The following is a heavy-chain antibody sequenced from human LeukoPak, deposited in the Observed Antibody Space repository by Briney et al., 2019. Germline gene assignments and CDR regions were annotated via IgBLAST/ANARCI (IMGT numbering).Heavy chain of an antibody. CDR1: GGSFSGYY. Sequence: PSETLSLTCAVYGGSFSGYYWSWIRQPPGKGLEWIGYIYYSGSTNYNPSLKSRVTISVDTSKNQFSLKLSSVTAADTAVYYCARRTYYYDSSGPVYYFDYWGQGTLVTVSS. V-gene: IGHV4-59*01. D-gene: IGHD3-22*01. J-gene: IGHJ4*02. CDR3: ARRTYYYDSSGPVYYFDY. CDR2: IYYSGST.